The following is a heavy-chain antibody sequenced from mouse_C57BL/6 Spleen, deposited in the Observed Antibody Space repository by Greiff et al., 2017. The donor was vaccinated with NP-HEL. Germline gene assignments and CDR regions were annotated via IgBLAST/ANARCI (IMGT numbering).Heavy chain of an antibody. CDR2: FYPGSGSI. Sequence: VHLVESGAELVKPGASVKLSCKASGYTFTEYTIHWVKQRSGQGLEWIGWFYPGSGSIKYNEKFKDKATLTADKSSSTVYMELSRLTSEDSAVYFCARHEERNDYDPYYYAMDYWGQGTSVTVSS. J-gene: IGHJ4*01. D-gene: IGHD2-4*01. V-gene: IGHV1-62-2*01. CDR1: GYTFTEYT. CDR3: ARHEERNDYDPYYYAMDY.